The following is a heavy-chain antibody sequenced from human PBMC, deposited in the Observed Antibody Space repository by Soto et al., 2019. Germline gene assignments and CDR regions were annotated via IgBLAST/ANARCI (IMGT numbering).Heavy chain of an antibody. CDR2: ISYDGSNK. CDR1: GFTFSSYG. CDR3: AKDRIAAAETNCFDP. J-gene: IGHJ5*02. V-gene: IGHV3-30*18. D-gene: IGHD6-13*01. Sequence: QVQLVESGGGVVQPGRSLRLSCAASGFTFSSYGMHWVRQAPGKGLEWVAVISYDGSNKYYADSVKGRFTISRDNSKNTLYLQMNSLRAEDTAVYYCAKDRIAAAETNCFDPWGQGTLVTVSS.